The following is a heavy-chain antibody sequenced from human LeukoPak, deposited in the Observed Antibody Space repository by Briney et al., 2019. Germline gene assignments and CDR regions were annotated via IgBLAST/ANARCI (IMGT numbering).Heavy chain of an antibody. Sequence: SETLSLTCTVSVRPISSYHWSWIPQPPGKGLEWIGYIYYSGSTNYNPSLKSRVTISVDTSKNQFSLKLSSVTAADTAVYYCARHSSSWYGVDYWGQGTLVTVSS. CDR3: ARHSSSWYGVDY. D-gene: IGHD6-13*01. V-gene: IGHV4-59*01. CDR2: IYYSGST. CDR1: VRPISSYH. J-gene: IGHJ4*02.